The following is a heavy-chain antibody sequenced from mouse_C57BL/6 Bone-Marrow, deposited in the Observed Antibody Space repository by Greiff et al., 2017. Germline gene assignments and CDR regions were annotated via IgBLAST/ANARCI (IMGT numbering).Heavy chain of an antibody. D-gene: IGHD1-1*01. V-gene: IGHV1-69*01. J-gene: IGHJ2*01. CDR1: GYTFTSYW. CDR2: IDPSDSYT. Sequence: QVQLQQPGAELVMPGASVKLSCKASGYTFTSYWMHWVKQRPGQGLEWIGEIDPSDSYTNYNQKFKGKSTLTVDKSSSTAYMQLSSLTSEDSAVYYCARSYEYFDYWGQGTTVTVSS. CDR3: ARSYEYFDY.